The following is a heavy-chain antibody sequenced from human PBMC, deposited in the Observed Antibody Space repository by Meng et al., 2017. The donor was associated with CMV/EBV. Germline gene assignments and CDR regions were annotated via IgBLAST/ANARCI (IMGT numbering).Heavy chain of an antibody. CDR3: ARGGDSWYSDY. J-gene: IGHJ4*02. D-gene: IGHD1-26*01. CDR1: GGTFSNFA. CDR2: IIPVFETA. Sequence: HVLLVASAAEVKDAGSSVKVSCKTSGGTFSNFAIRWVREAPGERLGWRGGIIPVFETANYAERFQDRVTITADDSTTTAYMQLSSLRADDTALYFCARGGDSWYSDYWGQGTLVTVSS. V-gene: IGHV1-69*01.